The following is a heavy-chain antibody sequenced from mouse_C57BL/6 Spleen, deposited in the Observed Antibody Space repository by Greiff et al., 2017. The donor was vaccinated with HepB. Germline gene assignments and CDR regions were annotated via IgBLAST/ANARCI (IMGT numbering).Heavy chain of an antibody. V-gene: IGHV1-26*01. CDR3: ARRELDY. J-gene: IGHJ4*01. Sequence: VQLQQSGPELVKPGASVKISCKASGYTFTDYYMNWVKQSHGKSLEWIGDINPNNGGTSYNQKFKGKATLTVDKSSSTAYMELRSLTSEDSADYYCARRELDYWGQGTSVTVSS. CDR1: GYTFTDYY. CDR2: INPNNGGT.